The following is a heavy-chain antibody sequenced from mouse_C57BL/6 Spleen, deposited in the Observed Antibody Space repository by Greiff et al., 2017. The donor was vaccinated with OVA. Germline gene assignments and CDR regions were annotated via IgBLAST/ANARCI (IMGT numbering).Heavy chain of an antibody. D-gene: IGHD2-12*01. CDR3: ARGDDRYYAMDY. Sequence: EVQLVESGPGMVKPSQSLSLTCTVTGYSITSGYDWHWIRHFPGNKLEWMGYISYCGSTNYNPSLKSRISITHDTSKNHFFLKLNSVTTEDTATYYCARGDDRYYAMDYWGQGTSVTVSS. J-gene: IGHJ4*01. V-gene: IGHV3-1*01. CDR1: GYSITSGYD. CDR2: ISYCGST.